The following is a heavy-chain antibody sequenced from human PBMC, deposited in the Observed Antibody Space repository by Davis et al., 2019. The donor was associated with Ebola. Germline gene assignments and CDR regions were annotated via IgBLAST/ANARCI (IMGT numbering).Heavy chain of an antibody. J-gene: IGHJ4*02. D-gene: IGHD6-19*01. Sequence: SVKVSCKASGFTFTSSAVQWVRQARGQRLEWIGWIVVGSGNTNYAQKFQERVTITRDMSTSTAYMELSSLRSEDTAVYYCAVMTIAVAGTRGVDYWGQGTLVTVSS. V-gene: IGHV1-58*01. CDR3: AVMTIAVAGTRGVDY. CDR2: IVVGSGNT. CDR1: GFTFTSSA.